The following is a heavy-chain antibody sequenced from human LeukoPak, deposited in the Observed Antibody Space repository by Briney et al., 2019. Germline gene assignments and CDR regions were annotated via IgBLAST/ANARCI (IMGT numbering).Heavy chain of an antibody. D-gene: IGHD3-10*01. J-gene: IGHJ3*01. CDR1: GGTFTHFV. V-gene: IGHV1-69*06. Sequence: ASVKVSCKGSGGTFTHFVISWLRQAPGQGLEWMGGIAPISGTPAYAQKFQDRVNITADTSTNTAYMEMSSLTSEDTAMYYCAREGEYYAESGNLIDAADVWGQGTMVIASA. CDR2: IAPISGTP. CDR3: AREGEYYAESGNLIDAADV.